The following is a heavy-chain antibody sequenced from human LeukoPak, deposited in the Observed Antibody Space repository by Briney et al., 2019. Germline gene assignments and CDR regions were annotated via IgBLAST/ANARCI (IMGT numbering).Heavy chain of an antibody. J-gene: IGHJ3*02. CDR1: GYTFTSYY. CDR3: ARVGDFWSGDQGLDAFDI. V-gene: IGHV1-46*01. D-gene: IGHD3-3*01. CDR2: INPSGGST. Sequence: ASVKVSCKASGYTFTSYYMHWVRQAPGQGLEWMGIINPSGGSTSYAQKFQGRVTMTRDTSTSTVYMELSSLRSEDTAVYCCARVGDFWSGDQGLDAFDIWGQGTMVTVSS.